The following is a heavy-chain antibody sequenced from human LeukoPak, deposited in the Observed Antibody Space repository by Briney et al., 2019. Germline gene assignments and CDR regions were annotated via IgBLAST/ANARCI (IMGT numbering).Heavy chain of an antibody. CDR3: ARALGIAVAGGYFQH. D-gene: IGHD6-19*01. CDR1: GGTFISYA. V-gene: IGHV1-69*13. CDR2: IIPIFGTA. Sequence: SVKVSCKASGGTFISYAISWVRQAPGQGLEWMGGIIPIFGTANYAQKFQGRVTITADESTSTAYMELSSLRFEDTAVYYCARALGIAVAGGYFQHWGQGTLVTVSS. J-gene: IGHJ1*01.